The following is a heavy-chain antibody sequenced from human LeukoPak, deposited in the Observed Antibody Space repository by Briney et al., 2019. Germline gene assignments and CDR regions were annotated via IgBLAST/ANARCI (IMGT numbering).Heavy chain of an antibody. V-gene: IGHV3-30*14. J-gene: IGHJ4*02. CDR3: ARGRWELPHFDY. D-gene: IGHD1-26*01. Sequence: GGSLRLSCAASGFTFSSYAMSWVRQAPGKGLEWVAVISYDGSNKYYADSVKGRFTISRDNSKNTLYLQMNSLRAEDTAVYYCARGRWELPHFDYWGQGTLVTVSS. CDR2: ISYDGSNK. CDR1: GFTFSSYA.